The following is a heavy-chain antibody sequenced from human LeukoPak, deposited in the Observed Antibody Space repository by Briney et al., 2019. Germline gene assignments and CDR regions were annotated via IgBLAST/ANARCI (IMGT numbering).Heavy chain of an antibody. V-gene: IGHV4-59*01. CDR3: ARGFCSGGSCYSAIFDH. Sequence: SETLSLTCTVSGRSISGYYWSWLRQPPGKGLEWIGYIYYSGSTKYNTSLKSRVSISVDTSKNQFSLKLSSVTAADTAVYYCARGFCSGGSCYSAIFDHWGQGTLVTVSS. J-gene: IGHJ4*02. CDR2: IYYSGST. D-gene: IGHD2-15*01. CDR1: GRSISGYY.